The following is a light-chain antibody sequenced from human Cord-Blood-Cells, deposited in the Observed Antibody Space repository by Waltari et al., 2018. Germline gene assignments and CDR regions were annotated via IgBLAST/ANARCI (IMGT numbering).Light chain of an antibody. J-gene: IGKJ1*01. CDR2: KAS. Sequence: DIQMTQSPSTLSASVGARVTITCRASQLISSWWACYQQKPGKAPKILNYKASSLESGVPARFSGSGSGTEFTLTISSLQPDDFATYYCQQYNSYSGTFGQGTKVEIK. V-gene: IGKV1-5*03. CDR1: QLISSW. CDR3: QQYNSYSGT.